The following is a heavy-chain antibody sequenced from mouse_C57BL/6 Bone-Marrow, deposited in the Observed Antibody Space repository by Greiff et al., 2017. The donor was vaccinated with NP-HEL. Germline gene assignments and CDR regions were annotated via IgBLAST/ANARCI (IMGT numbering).Heavy chain of an antibody. Sequence: QVQLQQSGAELVRPGTSVKVSCKASGYAFTNYLIEWVKQRPGQGLEWIGVINPGSGGTNYNEKFKGKATLTADKSSSTAYMQLSSLTSEDSAVYFCARPSLYYGYDEGGAMDYWGQGTSVTVSS. CDR1: GYAFTNYL. V-gene: IGHV1-54*01. CDR3: ARPSLYYGYDEGGAMDY. CDR2: INPGSGGT. D-gene: IGHD2-2*01. J-gene: IGHJ4*01.